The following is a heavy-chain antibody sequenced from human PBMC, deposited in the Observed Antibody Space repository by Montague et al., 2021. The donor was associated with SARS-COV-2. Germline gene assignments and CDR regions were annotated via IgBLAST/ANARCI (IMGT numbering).Heavy chain of an antibody. Sequence: SETLSLTCAVSRDSVSSSSYYWGWIRQPPGKGLEWIGSIHYSGCTYYNPSLKSRVSISVDTSKNHFSLELSSVTAADTAVYYCARLWDTVYYYYGMDVWGQGTTVTAS. CDR2: IHYSGCT. CDR1: RDSVSSSSYY. D-gene: IGHD1-26*01. V-gene: IGHV4-39*02. CDR3: ARLWDTVYYYYGMDV. J-gene: IGHJ6*02.